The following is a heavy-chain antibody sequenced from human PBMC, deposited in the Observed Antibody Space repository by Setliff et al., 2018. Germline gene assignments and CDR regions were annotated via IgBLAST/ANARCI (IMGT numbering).Heavy chain of an antibody. D-gene: IGHD1-26*01. CDR3: ARGDVYSGSYYHFDY. Sequence: ASVKVSCKASGDTSTTYAIHWVRQAPGQGLEWMGWINAGNGNIRYSQNFQGRVTITRDTSASTAYMEPSSLTSEDTAIYYCARGDVYSGSYYHFDYWVPETLLVTVSS. J-gene: IGHJ4*03. CDR1: GDTSTTYA. V-gene: IGHV1-3*01. CDR2: INAGNGNI.